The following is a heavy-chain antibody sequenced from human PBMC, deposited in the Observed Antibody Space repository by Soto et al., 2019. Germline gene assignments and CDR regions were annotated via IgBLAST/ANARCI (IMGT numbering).Heavy chain of an antibody. CDR2: IYPGDSDT. Sequence: GESLKISCKASGYSFGNYWVAWVRQMPGKGLEWMGIIYPGDSDTRYSPSFQGQVTFSADKSILTAYLQWSSLKAADTAVYYCARSSETGGYSDCFNCWGQGTRVTVSS. J-gene: IGHJ4*02. CDR3: ARSSETGGYSDCFNC. CDR1: GYSFGNYW. V-gene: IGHV5-51*01. D-gene: IGHD3-22*01.